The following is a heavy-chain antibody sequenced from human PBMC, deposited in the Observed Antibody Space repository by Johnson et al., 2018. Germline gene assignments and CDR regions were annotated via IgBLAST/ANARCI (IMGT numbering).Heavy chain of an antibody. Sequence: VQLVQSGGGLVQXGGSLRLSCAASGFTFSSYAMHWVRQAPGKGLEYVLAISSNGGSTYYANSVKGRFAISRDNSKNTLFLQMGSLRAEDMAVYYCARACGDCYPDDAFDIWGQGTMVTVSS. CDR1: GFTFSSYA. CDR3: ARACGDCYPDDAFDI. D-gene: IGHD2-21*02. CDR2: ISSNGGST. V-gene: IGHV3-64*01. J-gene: IGHJ3*02.